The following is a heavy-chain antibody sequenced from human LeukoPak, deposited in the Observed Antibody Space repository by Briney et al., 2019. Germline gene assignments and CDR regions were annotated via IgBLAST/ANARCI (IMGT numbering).Heavy chain of an antibody. V-gene: IGHV4-39*07. D-gene: IGHD2-2*01. CDR3: ARLDIVVVPATAFDF. Sequence: SETLSLTCTVSGGSISSRNYYWGWIRRPPGKGLEWIGSIYYTGITYYNPSLKTRVTISVDTSKNQFSLKLSSVTAADTAVYYCARLDIVVVPATAFDFWGQGTLVTVSS. J-gene: IGHJ4*02. CDR2: IYYTGIT. CDR1: GGSISSRNYY.